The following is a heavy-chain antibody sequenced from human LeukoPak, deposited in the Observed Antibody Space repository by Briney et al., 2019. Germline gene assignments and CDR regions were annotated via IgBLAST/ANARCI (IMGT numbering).Heavy chain of an antibody. J-gene: IGHJ3*02. CDR3: ARSYYDSSGYYYVRAFDI. Sequence: PGGSLRLSCAVSGFTFDDYGMSWVRQAPGKGLEWVSGINWNGGSTGYADSVKGRFTISRDNAKNSLYLQMNSLRAEDMALYYCARSYYDSSGYYYVRAFDIWGQGTMVTVSS. CDR1: GFTFDDYG. CDR2: INWNGGST. D-gene: IGHD3-22*01. V-gene: IGHV3-20*04.